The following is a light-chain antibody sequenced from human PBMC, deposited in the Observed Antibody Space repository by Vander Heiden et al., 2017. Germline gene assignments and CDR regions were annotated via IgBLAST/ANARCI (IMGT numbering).Light chain of an antibody. V-gene: IGKV4-1*01. CDR3: QQYYSTPYT. CDR1: QSVSYSSNNKNY. Sequence: DIVMTQSADTLAVALGERATINCKSSQSVSYSSNNKNYLAWYQQKPGQPPKLLIYWASTRESGVPDRFSGSGSGTDFTLTISSLQAEDVAVYYCQQYYSTPYTFGQGTELEIK. J-gene: IGKJ2*01. CDR2: WAS.